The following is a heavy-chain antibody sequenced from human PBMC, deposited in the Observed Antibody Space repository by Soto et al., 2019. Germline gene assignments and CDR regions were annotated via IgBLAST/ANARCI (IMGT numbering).Heavy chain of an antibody. J-gene: IGHJ4*02. CDR3: ARDPAAAETVTIDY. CDR1: GFTFSSYA. CDR2: ISYDGSNK. V-gene: IGHV3-30-3*01. Sequence: GGSLRLSCAASGFTFSSYAMHWVRQAPGKGLEWVAVISYDGSNKYYADSVKGRFTISRDNSKNTLYLQMNSLRAEDTAVYYCARDPAAAETVTIDYWGKGTLVTVYS. D-gene: IGHD6-13*01.